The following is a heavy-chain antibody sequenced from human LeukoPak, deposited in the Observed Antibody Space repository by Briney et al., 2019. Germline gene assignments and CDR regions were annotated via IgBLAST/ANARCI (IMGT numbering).Heavy chain of an antibody. V-gene: IGHV4-30-4*01. CDR2: IYYSGTT. J-gene: IGHJ4*02. CDR3: ARVPMTRYYFDC. CDR1: GGSISSGDYY. Sequence: PSETLSLTCTVSGGSISSGDYYWSWSRQAPGKGLEWIGYIYYSGTTYYNPSLKSRVTISVDTSKNQFSLKLSSVTAADTAVYYCARVPMTRYYFDCWGQGTLVTVSS.